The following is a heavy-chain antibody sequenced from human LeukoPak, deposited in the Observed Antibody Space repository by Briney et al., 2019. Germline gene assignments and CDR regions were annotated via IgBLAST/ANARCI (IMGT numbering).Heavy chain of an antibody. D-gene: IGHD6-19*01. Sequence: GGSLRLSCAASGFRFSNYWMSWVRQAPGKGLEWVANIKRDGSEEHYLDSVKGRFTISRDNSKNTLYLQMNSLRAEDTAVYYCTMEQWPQGYWGQGTLVTVSS. V-gene: IGHV3-7*04. CDR3: TMEQWPQGY. CDR2: IKRDGSEE. CDR1: GFRFSNYW. J-gene: IGHJ4*02.